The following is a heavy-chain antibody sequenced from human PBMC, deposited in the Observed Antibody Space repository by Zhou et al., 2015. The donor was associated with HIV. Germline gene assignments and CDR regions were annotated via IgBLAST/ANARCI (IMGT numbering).Heavy chain of an antibody. CDR2: INPRGDNT. CDR1: GYTSSTYY. CDR3: ATLGEGRWPPKGDWYFDL. D-gene: IGHD3-10*01. J-gene: IGHJ2*01. Sequence: QVRLVQSGPEVKRPGASVKVSCKASGYTSSTYYMHWVRQAPGQGLEWMGIINPRGDNTSYTQKFQGRVTMTRDASTNAVYMELSSLRSEDTAVYYCATLGEGRWPPKGDWYFDLWGRGTLVTVSS. V-gene: IGHV1-46*01.